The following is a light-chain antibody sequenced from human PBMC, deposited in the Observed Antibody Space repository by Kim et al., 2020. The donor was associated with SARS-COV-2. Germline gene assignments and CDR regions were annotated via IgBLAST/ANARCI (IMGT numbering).Light chain of an antibody. V-gene: IGKV1-27*01. CDR3: QKYNSSPWT. CDR1: QGISNY. J-gene: IGKJ1*01. CDR2: AAS. Sequence: AAVGEIVTITCRARQGISNYLVWYQQKTGEVPKVLIYAASTLQSGVPSRFSGSGSGTDFTLTISSLQPEDAATYYCQKYNSSPWTFGQGTKVDIK.